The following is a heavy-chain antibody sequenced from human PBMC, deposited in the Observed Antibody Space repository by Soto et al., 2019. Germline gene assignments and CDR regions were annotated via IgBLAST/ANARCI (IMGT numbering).Heavy chain of an antibody. V-gene: IGHV3-30*04. CDR1: GFTFSSYA. CDR3: ARDTSSSADYYFDY. Sequence: GGSLRLSCAASGFTFSSYAMHWVRQAPGKGLEWVAVISTDGRNKHYADSVKGRFTISRDNSKNTLYVQMNSLRAEDSAVYYCARDTSSSADYYFDYWGQGTLVTVSS. CDR2: ISTDGRNK. D-gene: IGHD6-6*01. J-gene: IGHJ4*02.